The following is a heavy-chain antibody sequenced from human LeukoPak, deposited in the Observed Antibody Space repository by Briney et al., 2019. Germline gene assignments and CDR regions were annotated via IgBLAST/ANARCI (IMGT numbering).Heavy chain of an antibody. V-gene: IGHV3-21*01. CDR3: ARDRLGYCSGGSCPDAFDI. D-gene: IGHD2-15*01. CDR2: ISSSSSYI. Sequence: GGSLRLSCAASGFAFSSYSMNWVRQAPGKGLEWVSSISSSSSYIYYADSVKGRFTISRDNAKNSLYLRMNSLRAEDTAVYYCARDRLGYCSGGSCPDAFDIWGQGTMVTVSS. CDR1: GFAFSSYS. J-gene: IGHJ3*02.